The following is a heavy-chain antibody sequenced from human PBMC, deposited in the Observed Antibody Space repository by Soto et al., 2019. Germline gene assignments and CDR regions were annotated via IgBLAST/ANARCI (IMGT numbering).Heavy chain of an antibody. CDR3: ARARRDGSGFLPYWYFGL. CDR2: TRNKANSYTT. CDR1: GFTFSDHY. Sequence: EVQLVESGGGLVQPGGSLRLSCAASGFTFSDHYMDWVRQAPGKGLEWVGRTRNKANSYTTEYAASVKGRFTISRDDSKIALYLQMNSLKTEDTGVYYCARARRDGSGFLPYWYFGLWGRGTLVTVSS. V-gene: IGHV3-72*01. D-gene: IGHD3-22*01. J-gene: IGHJ2*01.